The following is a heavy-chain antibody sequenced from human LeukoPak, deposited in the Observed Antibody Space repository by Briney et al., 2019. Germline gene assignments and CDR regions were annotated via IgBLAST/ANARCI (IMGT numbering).Heavy chain of an antibody. J-gene: IGHJ4*02. V-gene: IGHV3-33*01. Sequence: GRSLRLSCAASGFTFRSYGMHWVRQAPGKGLEWVAVIWYDGSNQYYADSVRGRFTISRDNSKNTLYLQLNSLRSEDTAVYYCAFRYCTGGSCPSPFDSWGQGTLITVSS. D-gene: IGHD2-15*01. CDR1: GFTFRSYG. CDR3: AFRYCTGGSCPSPFDS. CDR2: IWYDGSNQ.